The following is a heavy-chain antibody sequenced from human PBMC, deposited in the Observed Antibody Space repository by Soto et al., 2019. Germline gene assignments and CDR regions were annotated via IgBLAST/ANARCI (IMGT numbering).Heavy chain of an antibody. V-gene: IGHV1-69*01. CDR1: GGSFSSNP. CDR3: ARGGRGYSSAPRYYFDY. J-gene: IGHJ4*02. CDR2: IIPIFATV. Sequence: QVQLVQSGSEVKKPGSSVKFSCKASGGSFSSNPISWVRQAPGQGLEWMAGIIPIFATVHYAQKFQGRVTITADESTSTAYMELTSLRSEDTAVYFCARGGRGYSSAPRYYFDYWGQGTLFTVSS. D-gene: IGHD5-18*01.